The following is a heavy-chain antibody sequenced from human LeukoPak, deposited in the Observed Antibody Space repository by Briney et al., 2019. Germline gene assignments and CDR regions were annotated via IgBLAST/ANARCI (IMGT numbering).Heavy chain of an antibody. CDR1: GYSISSGYY. D-gene: IGHD6-19*01. V-gene: IGHV4-38-2*02. Sequence: SETLSLTCTVSGYSISSGYYWGWIRQPPGKGLEWIGSIYHSGSTYYNPSLKSRVTISVDTSKNQFSLKLSSVTAADTAVYYCVRDGYSSGWGDPLFPAFDIRGQGTMVTVSS. J-gene: IGHJ3*02. CDR3: VRDGYSSGWGDPLFPAFDI. CDR2: IYHSGST.